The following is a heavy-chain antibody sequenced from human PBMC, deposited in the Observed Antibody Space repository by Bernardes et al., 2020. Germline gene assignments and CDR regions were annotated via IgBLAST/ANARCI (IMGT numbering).Heavy chain of an antibody. V-gene: IGHV3-74*01. Sequence: GGSLRLSCAASGFTFSSYWMHWVRQVPGKGLVWVSRINGDGSSTNYADSVKGRFTISRDNAKNTLYLQLNSLRAEDTAVYYCAKDGRIFDYWGQGTLVTVSS. CDR1: GFTFSSYW. J-gene: IGHJ4*02. CDR2: INGDGSST. D-gene: IGHD1-26*01. CDR3: AKDGRIFDY.